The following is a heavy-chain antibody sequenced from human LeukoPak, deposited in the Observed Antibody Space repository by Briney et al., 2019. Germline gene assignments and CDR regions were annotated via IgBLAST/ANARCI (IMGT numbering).Heavy chain of an antibody. J-gene: IGHJ3*02. Sequence: SGTLSLTCTVSGGSVSGYYWSWVRQFPGRRLEWIGYIHYSGRTNYNPSLKSRITLSLETSSNQISLELKSVTSADTALYYCVRDSGYSSSWYLIDDDFDIWGQGTMVIVSA. CDR2: IHYSGRT. CDR3: VRDSGYSSSWYLIDDDFDI. CDR1: GGSVSGYY. D-gene: IGHD6-13*01. V-gene: IGHV4-59*02.